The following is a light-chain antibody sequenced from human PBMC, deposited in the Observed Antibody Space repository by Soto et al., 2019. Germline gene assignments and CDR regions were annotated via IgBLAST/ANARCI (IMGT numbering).Light chain of an antibody. CDR2: GAS. Sequence: EIVMTQSPATLSVSPGERATLSCRASQSVSSNLAWYQQKPGQAPRLLIYGASTRATGIPARFSGSGSGTEFTLTSISLQSEDFAVYYCQQYNNLWTFGQGTKVEIK. J-gene: IGKJ1*01. V-gene: IGKV3-15*01. CDR3: QQYNNLWT. CDR1: QSVSSN.